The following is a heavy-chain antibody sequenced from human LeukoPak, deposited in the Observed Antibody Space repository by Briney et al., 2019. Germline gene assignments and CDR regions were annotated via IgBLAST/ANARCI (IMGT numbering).Heavy chain of an antibody. CDR1: GGTFSGYA. V-gene: IGHV1-69*04. Sequence: ASVKVSCKASGGTFSGYAISWVRQAPGQGLEWMGRIIPILGIANYAQKFQGRVTITADKSTSTAYMELSSLRSEDTAVYYCARGFGITIFGSDYYGMDVWGQGTTVTVSS. D-gene: IGHD3-3*01. J-gene: IGHJ6*02. CDR3: ARGFGITIFGSDYYGMDV. CDR2: IIPILGIA.